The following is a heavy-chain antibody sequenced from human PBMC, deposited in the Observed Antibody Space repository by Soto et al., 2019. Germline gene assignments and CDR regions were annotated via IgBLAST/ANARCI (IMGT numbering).Heavy chain of an antibody. CDR3: ARVAMAGRWYFDL. CDR2: IYFTGTT. Sequence: QLQLQESGPGLVKPSETLSLTCTVSGGSVTSSGYYWGWIRQPPGKGPEWIGNIYFTGTTYHNPTLKRRGTISVETSQNQLSLRLSSVHAADTAVFYCARVAMAGRWYFDLWGRGTLVTVSS. V-gene: IGHV4-39*01. CDR1: GGSVTSSGYY. D-gene: IGHD6-19*01. J-gene: IGHJ2*01.